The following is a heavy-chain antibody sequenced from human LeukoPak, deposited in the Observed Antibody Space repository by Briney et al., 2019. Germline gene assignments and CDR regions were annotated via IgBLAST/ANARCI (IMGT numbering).Heavy chain of an antibody. CDR1: GYTFTDSY. CDR3: ARWAKNYGSGSYYNPYYFDY. J-gene: IGHJ4*02. V-gene: IGHV1-2*02. Sequence: ASVKVSCKTSGYTFTDSYIHWLRRAPGQGLEWMGWIHPNSGGTNYAQKFQGRVTMTRDTSISTAYMELSRLRSDDTAVYYCARWAKNYGSGSYYNPYYFDYWGQGTLVTVSS. D-gene: IGHD3-10*01. CDR2: IHPNSGGT.